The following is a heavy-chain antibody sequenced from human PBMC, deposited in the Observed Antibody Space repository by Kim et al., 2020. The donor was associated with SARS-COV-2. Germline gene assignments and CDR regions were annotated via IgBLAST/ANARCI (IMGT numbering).Heavy chain of an antibody. D-gene: IGHD4-4*01. J-gene: IGHJ4*02. CDR3: TFQRRSYTEGSDY. CDR2: IKSKADGGTA. Sequence: GGSLRLSCAASGITFSDAWLSWVRQAPGKGLEWVGRIKSKADGGTADYAAPVEGRFIISRDDSRNTLFLQMNSLKTEDTAVYYCTFQRRSYTEGSDYWGQGNLVTVSS. V-gene: IGHV3-15*01. CDR1: GITFSDAW.